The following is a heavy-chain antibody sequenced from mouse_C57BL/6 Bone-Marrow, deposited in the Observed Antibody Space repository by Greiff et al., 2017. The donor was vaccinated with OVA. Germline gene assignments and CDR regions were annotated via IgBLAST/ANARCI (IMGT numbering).Heavy chain of an antibody. D-gene: IGHD4-1*01. Sequence: VQLQQSGAELVRPGASVTLSCKASGYTFTDYEMHWVKQTPVHGLEWLGAIDPETGGTAYNQKFKGKAILTADKSSSTAYMELRSLTSEDSAVYYCTGELDYWGQGTTLTVSS. CDR2: IDPETGGT. V-gene: IGHV1-15*01. J-gene: IGHJ2*01. CDR1: GYTFTDYE. CDR3: TGELDY.